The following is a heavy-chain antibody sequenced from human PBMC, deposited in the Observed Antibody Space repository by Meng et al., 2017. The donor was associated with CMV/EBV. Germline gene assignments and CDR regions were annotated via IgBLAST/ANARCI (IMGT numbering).Heavy chain of an antibody. J-gene: IGHJ5*02. CDR3: ARESHGTTGTTPVDWFDP. CDR2: INPNSGGT. CDR1: GYTFTGYY. V-gene: IGHV1-2*02. D-gene: IGHD1-1*01. Sequence: ASVKVSCKASGYTFTGYYMYWVRQAPGQGLEWMGWINPNSGGTNYAQKFQGRVTMTRDTSISTAYMELSRLRSDDTAVYYCARESHGTTGTTPVDWFDPWGQGTLVTVSS.